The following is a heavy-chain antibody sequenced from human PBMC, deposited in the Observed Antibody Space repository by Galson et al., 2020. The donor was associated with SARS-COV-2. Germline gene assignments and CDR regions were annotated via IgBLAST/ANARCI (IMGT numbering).Heavy chain of an antibody. V-gene: IGHV3-23*01. Sequence: GGSLRLSCRASRFTFSSYAMSWVRQAPGKGLEWVSGIRGSGFYTVYADSVKGRFTISRDNSKLTVFLQMNSLRAEDSAVYYCARYPAAYYDSSGYYFFDYWGQGALVTVSS. J-gene: IGHJ4*02. CDR2: IRGSGFYT. D-gene: IGHD3-22*01. CDR1: RFTFSSYA. CDR3: ARYPAAYYDSSGYYFFDY.